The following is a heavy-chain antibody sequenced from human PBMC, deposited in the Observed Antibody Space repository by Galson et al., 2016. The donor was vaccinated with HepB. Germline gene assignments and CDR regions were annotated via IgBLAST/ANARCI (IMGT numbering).Heavy chain of an antibody. CDR3: AREGWSSGRGGNYNYGMDV. CDR2: IYYSGNT. J-gene: IGHJ6*02. Sequence: ETLSLTCTVSGVSIKSYYWSWIRQPPGKGLEWLGYIYYSGNTNYNPSLKSRVTISVDTSKSQFSLQLNSVTAADTAVYYCAREGWSSGRGGNYNYGMDVWGQGTTVTVSS. V-gene: IGHV4-59*01. D-gene: IGHD6-19*01. CDR1: GVSIKSYY.